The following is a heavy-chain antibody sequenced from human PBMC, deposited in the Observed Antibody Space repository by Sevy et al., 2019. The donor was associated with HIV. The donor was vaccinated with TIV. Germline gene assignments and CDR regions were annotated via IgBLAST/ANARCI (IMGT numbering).Heavy chain of an antibody. D-gene: IGHD4-17*01. CDR1: GGTFSSYA. J-gene: IGHJ3*02. V-gene: IGHV1-69*04. Sequence: ASVKVSCKASGGTFSSYAISWVRQAPGQGLEWMGRIIPILGIANYAQKFQGRVTITADKSTSTAHMELSSLRSEDTAVYYCAREGDYGGNSNDAFDIWGQGTMVTVSS. CDR2: IIPILGIA. CDR3: AREGDYGGNSNDAFDI.